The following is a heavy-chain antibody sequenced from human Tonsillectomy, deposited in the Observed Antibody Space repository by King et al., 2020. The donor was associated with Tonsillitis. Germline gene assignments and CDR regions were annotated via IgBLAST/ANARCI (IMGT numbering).Heavy chain of an antibody. J-gene: IGHJ4*02. Sequence: QLVQSGAEVKKPGSSVKVSCKASGGTFSSYAISWVRQAPGQGLEWMGGIIPIFGTANYAQKFQGRVTITADESTSTAYMELSSLRSDDTAVYYCARNRVLGCSGGSCYYDSWGQGTLVTVSS. CDR2: IIPIFGTA. V-gene: IGHV1-69*12. CDR3: ARNRVLGCSGGSCYYDS. D-gene: IGHD2-15*01. CDR1: GGTFSSYA.